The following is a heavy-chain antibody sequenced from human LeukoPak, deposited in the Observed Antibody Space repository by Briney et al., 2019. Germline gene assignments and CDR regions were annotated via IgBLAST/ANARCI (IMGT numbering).Heavy chain of an antibody. J-gene: IGHJ4*02. D-gene: IGHD2-2*01. CDR2: ISSDGSNR. CDR3: AKRPDCSTTNCFRFEY. CDR1: GLTFSSYA. V-gene: IGHV3-30*18. Sequence: GGSLRLSCAASGLTFSSYAMHWVRQAPGKGLEWVAVISSDGSNRNYADSVKGRFTVSRDNSKNTLYLQMNSLRAEDTAVYYCAKRPDCSTTNCFRFEYWGQGTLVTVSS.